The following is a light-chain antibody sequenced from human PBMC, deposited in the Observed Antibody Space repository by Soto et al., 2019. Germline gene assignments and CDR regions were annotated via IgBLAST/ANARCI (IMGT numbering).Light chain of an antibody. Sequence: EIVLTQSPATLSLSPGQRATLSCRASQSVSSYLAWYQQKPGQAPRLLIYDATNRATAIPARFSGSGSGTAFTLTISSLEPEDFAVYYCQQRSNWPPFTFGQGTRLEIK. J-gene: IGKJ5*01. V-gene: IGKV3-11*01. CDR3: QQRSNWPPFT. CDR1: QSVSSY. CDR2: DAT.